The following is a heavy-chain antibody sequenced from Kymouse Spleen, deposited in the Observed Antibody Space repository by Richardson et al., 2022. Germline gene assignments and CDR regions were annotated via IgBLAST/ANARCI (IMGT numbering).Heavy chain of an antibody. D-gene: IGHD6-13*01. CDR2: ISWNSGSI. V-gene: IGHV3-9*01. CDR3: AKPLYSSSWYRFDY. CDR1: GFTFDDYA. Sequence: EVQLVESGGGLVQPGRSLRLSCAASGFTFDDYAMHWVRQAPGKGLEWVSGISWNSGSIGYADSVKGRFTISRDNAKNSLYLQMNSLRAEDTALYYCAKPLYSSSWYRFDYWGQGTLVTVSS. J-gene: IGHJ4*02.